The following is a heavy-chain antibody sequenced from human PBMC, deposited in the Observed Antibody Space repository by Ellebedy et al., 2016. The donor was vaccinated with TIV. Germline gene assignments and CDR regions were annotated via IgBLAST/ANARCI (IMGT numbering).Heavy chain of an antibody. D-gene: IGHD3-3*01. CDR1: GFPFINYA. J-gene: IGHJ1*01. Sequence: GESLKISXAASGFPFINYAMSWVRQAPGKGLEWVSTISGLGDDTYYADSVKGRFTISRDNSKNIVHLQMNSLRAEDTALYYCATALRGQQLIPEYFQHWGQGTLVTVSS. CDR2: ISGLGDDT. CDR3: ATALRGQQLIPEYFQH. V-gene: IGHV3-23*01.